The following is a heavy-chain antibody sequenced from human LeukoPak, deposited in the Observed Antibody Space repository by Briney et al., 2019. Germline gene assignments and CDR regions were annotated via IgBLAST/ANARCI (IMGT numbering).Heavy chain of an antibody. Sequence: SETLSLTCAVYGGFFRGYYWSWIRQPPGKALEWIGEINHSGSTNYNPSLKSRVTISVDTSKNQFSLKLSSVTAADTAVYYCARLVDTAMVTPVDYWGQGTLVTVSS. CDR2: INHSGST. V-gene: IGHV4-34*01. J-gene: IGHJ4*02. CDR1: GGFFRGYY. CDR3: ARLVDTAMVTPVDY. D-gene: IGHD5-18*01.